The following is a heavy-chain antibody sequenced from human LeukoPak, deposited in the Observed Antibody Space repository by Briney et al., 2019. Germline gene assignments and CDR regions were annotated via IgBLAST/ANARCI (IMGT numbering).Heavy chain of an antibody. CDR3: AREARVGVALQH. V-gene: IGHV3-74*01. Sequence: WGTLRLSCEASGFTFSDYWMHWVRQAPGKGLEWVSRINTDGTFTRYPDSVQGRFTISRDIAKNTLLLQMNSLRAEDTAVYYCAREARVGVALQHWGQGTLVTVSS. J-gene: IGHJ1*01. CDR1: GFTFSDYW. D-gene: IGHD1-26*01. CDR2: INTDGTFT.